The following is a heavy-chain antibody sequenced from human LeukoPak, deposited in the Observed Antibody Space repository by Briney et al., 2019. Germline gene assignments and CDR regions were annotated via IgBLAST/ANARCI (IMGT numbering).Heavy chain of an antibody. CDR2: ISYDGSNK. J-gene: IGHJ5*02. D-gene: IGHD6-6*01. V-gene: IGHV3-30*18. CDR3: AKGVASIAARPFSWFDP. CDR1: GFTFSSYG. Sequence: PGRSLRLSCAASGFTFSSYGMHWVRQAPGKGLEWAAVISYDGSNKYYADSVKGRFTISRDNSKNTLYLQMNSLRAEDTAVYYCAKGVASIAARPFSWFDPWGQGTLVTVSS.